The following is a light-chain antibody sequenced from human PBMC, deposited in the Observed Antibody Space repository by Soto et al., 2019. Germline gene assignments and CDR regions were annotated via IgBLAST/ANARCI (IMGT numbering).Light chain of an antibody. CDR3: QHYNSYSEA. V-gene: IGKV1-5*03. Sequence: DIPMTQSPSTLSGSLGARVTIXGKARQTISSWLAWYQQKPGKAPKLLIYKASTLKSGVPSRFSGSGSGTEFTLTISSLQPDDFATYYCQHYNSYSEAFGQGTKVDI. CDR1: QTISSW. CDR2: KAS. J-gene: IGKJ1*01.